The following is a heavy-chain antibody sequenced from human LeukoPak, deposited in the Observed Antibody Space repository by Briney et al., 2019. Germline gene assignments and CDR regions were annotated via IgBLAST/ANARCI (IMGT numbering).Heavy chain of an antibody. CDR1: GFPFNYYG. CDR2: ISYDGSNK. Sequence: GGSLRLSCATSGFPFNYYGMHWVRQAPGKGLEWVAVISYDGSNKYYADSVKGRFTISRDNSKNTLYLQMNSLRAEDTAVYYCARDRVPAAIGYGMDVWGQGTTVTVSS. J-gene: IGHJ6*02. CDR3: ARDRVPAAIGYGMDV. D-gene: IGHD2-2*01. V-gene: IGHV3-30*19.